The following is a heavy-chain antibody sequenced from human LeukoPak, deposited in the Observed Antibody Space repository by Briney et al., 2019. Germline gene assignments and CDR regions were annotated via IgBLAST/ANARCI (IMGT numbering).Heavy chain of an antibody. Sequence: LSLTCTVSGGSISSGDYYWSWIRQPPGKGLEWIGYIYYSSSTIYYADSAKGRFTISRDNAKNSLYLQMNSLRDEDTAVYYCASSFKGVNDFWSGYQPFDYWGQGTLVTVSS. V-gene: IGHV3-11*04. CDR2: IYYSSSTI. D-gene: IGHD3-3*01. CDR3: ASSFKGVNDFWSGYQPFDY. J-gene: IGHJ4*02. CDR1: GGSISSGDYY.